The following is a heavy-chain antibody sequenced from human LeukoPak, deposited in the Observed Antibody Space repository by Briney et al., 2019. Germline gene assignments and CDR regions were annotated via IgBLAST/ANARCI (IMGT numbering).Heavy chain of an antibody. CDR1: GFTFSSYD. Sequence: GGSLGLSCAASGFTFSSYDMHWVRQAPGKGLEWVAFISYDGRDKNYADSVKGRFTISRDDSKNTLYLQMNSLRAGDTAVYYCAKSGYNRFDYWGQGTLVTVSS. J-gene: IGHJ4*02. CDR3: AKSGYNRFDY. D-gene: IGHD5-24*01. CDR2: ISYDGRDK. V-gene: IGHV3-30-3*02.